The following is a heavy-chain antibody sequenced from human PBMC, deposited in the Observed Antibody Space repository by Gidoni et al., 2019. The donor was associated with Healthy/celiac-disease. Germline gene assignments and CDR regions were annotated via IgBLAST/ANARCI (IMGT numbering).Heavy chain of an antibody. D-gene: IGHD2-8*01. J-gene: IGHJ5*02. CDR2: IYYSGST. CDR3: ASAGGVYWFDP. CDR1: RGPISSSSYY. Sequence: QRQLQESAPGPVTPSGTLSPTCTVCRGPISSSSYYWGWIRQPPGKGLEWIGSIYYSGSTYYNPSLKSRVTISVDTSKNQFSLKLSSVTAADTAVYYCASAGGVYWFDPWGQGTLVTVSS. V-gene: IGHV4-39*07.